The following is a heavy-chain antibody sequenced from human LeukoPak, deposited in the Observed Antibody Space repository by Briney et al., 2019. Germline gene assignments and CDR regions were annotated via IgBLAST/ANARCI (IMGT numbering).Heavy chain of an antibody. CDR3: ARDSTLTHAWSGYGFDV. V-gene: IGHV3-48*03. D-gene: IGHD4-17*01. Sequence: GGSLRLSCAASGFTFSSYEMNWVRQAPGKGLEWVSYISTSGSTIYYADSVKGRFTLSRDNAKNSLYLQMDSLKDGDTAVYYCARDSTLTHAWSGYGFDVWGQGTMVTVSS. CDR2: ISTSGSTI. J-gene: IGHJ3*01. CDR1: GFTFSSYE.